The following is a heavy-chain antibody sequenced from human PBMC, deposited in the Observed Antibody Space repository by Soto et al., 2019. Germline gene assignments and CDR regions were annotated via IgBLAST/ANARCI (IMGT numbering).Heavy chain of an antibody. J-gene: IGHJ4*02. V-gene: IGHV3-33*01. CDR2: IWYDGSNK. CDR1: GFTFSSYG. CDR3: ARDTRTYSSGWYRN. Sequence: QVQLVESGGGVVQPGRSLRLSCAASGFTFSSYGMHWVRQAPGKGLEWVAVIWYDGSNKYYADSVKGRFTISRDNSKNTLYLQMNSLRAEDTAVYYCARDTRTYSSGWYRNWGQGTLVTASS. D-gene: IGHD6-19*01.